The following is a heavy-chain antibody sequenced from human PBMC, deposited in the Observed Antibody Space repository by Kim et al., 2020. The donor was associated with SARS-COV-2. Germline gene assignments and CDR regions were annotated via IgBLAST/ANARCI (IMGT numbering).Heavy chain of an antibody. CDR1: GFTFSSYS. J-gene: IGHJ3*02. CDR3: ARESRGSSSWPHDAFDI. D-gene: IGHD6-13*01. CDR2: ISSSSSYI. Sequence: GGSLRLSCAASGFTFSSYSMNWVRQAPGKGLEWVSSISSSSSYIYYADSVKGRFTISRDNAKNSLYLQMNSLRAEDTAVYYCARESRGSSSWPHDAFDIWGQGTMVTVSS. V-gene: IGHV3-21*01.